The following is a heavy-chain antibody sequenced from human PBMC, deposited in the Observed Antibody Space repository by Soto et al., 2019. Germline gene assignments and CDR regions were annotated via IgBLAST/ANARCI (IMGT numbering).Heavy chain of an antibody. CDR3: ARSGGKGYCSSTSCHDDYYYYYYGMDV. CDR1: GFTFSSYS. Sequence: GVLRLSCAASGFTFSSYSMNWVRQAPGKGLEWVSSISSSSSYIYYADSVKGRFTISRDNAKNSLYLQMNSLRAEDTAVYYCARSGGKGYCSSTSCHDDYYYYYYGMDVWGQGTTVTVSS. CDR2: ISSSSSYI. D-gene: IGHD2-2*01. V-gene: IGHV3-21*01. J-gene: IGHJ6*02.